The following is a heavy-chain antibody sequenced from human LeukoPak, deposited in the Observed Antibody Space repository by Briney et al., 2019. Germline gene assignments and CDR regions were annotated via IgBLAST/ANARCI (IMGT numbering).Heavy chain of an antibody. CDR1: GYTFTSYG. Sequence: ASVKVSCKASGYTFTSYGISWVRQAPRQGLEWMGWISAYNGNTNYAQKLQGRVTMTTDTSTSTAYMELRSLRSDDTAVYYCARGRSRIPAAKVDYWGQGTLVTVSS. V-gene: IGHV1-18*01. CDR3: ARGRSRIPAAKVDY. CDR2: ISAYNGNT. D-gene: IGHD2-2*01. J-gene: IGHJ4*02.